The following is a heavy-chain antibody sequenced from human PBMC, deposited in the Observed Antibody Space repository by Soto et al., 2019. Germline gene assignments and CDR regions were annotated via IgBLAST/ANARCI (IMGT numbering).Heavy chain of an antibody. CDR1: GFTPTTTP. D-gene: IGHD3-9*01. J-gene: IGHJ4*02. CDR3: ATSFRYFDY. CDR2: ISGTASRT. Sequence: EVQLLESGGGLVLPGGSLRLSCAGSGFTPTTTPLSWVRQPPGKGLEWVTTISGTASRTYFVDSVKGRFFISRDNAKNTVTLQMNKLTLDDTAVYYCATSFRYFDYWGEGTRVTVSS. V-gene: IGHV3-23*01.